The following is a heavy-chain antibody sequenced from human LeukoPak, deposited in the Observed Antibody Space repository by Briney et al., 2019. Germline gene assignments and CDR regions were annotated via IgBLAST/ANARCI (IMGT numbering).Heavy chain of an antibody. D-gene: IGHD5-12*01. CDR1: GFTFSSYA. CDR2: ISGSGGST. J-gene: IGHJ6*03. Sequence: GGSLRLSCAASGFTFSSYAMSWVRQAPGKGLEWVSAISGSGGSTYYADSVKGRFTVSRDNSKNTLYLQMNSLRAEDTALYYCARVKYSGYMYYMDVWGKRTTVTVSS. CDR3: ARVKYSGYMYYMDV. V-gene: IGHV3-23*01.